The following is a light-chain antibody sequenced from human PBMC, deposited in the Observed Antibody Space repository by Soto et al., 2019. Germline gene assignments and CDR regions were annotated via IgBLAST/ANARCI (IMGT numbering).Light chain of an antibody. CDR3: QQSYSTHT. Sequence: DIQMTQSPSSLSASVGDRVTITCRASQSISSYLNWYQQKPGKAPKLLLYAASSLQSGVPSRFSGSGSGTDFTLTISSLQPEDFATYYCQQSYSTHTFCQGTKLEIK. CDR2: AAS. V-gene: IGKV1-39*01. CDR1: QSISSY. J-gene: IGKJ2*01.